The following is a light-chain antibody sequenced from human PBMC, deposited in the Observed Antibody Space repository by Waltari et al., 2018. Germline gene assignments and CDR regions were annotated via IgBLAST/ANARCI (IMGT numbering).Light chain of an antibody. CDR1: SSNIGSNY. J-gene: IGLJ2*01. CDR3: TGWDDSLNGVV. CDR2: SSK. Sequence: QSVLTQPPSASGTPGQRVTISCSGSSSNIGSNYVNWYQQLPGTAPKLLIYSSKQRPSGVPDRFSGSKSGTSASLAISGLQSEDEADYYCTGWDDSLNGVVFGGGTKLTVL. V-gene: IGLV1-44*01.